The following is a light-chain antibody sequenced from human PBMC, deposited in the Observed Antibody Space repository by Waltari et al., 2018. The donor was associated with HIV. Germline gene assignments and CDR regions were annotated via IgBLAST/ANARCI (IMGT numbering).Light chain of an antibody. J-gene: IGLJ3*02. V-gene: IGLV8-61*01. Sequence: QTVVTQEPSFSVSPGGTVPLTCGLSSGSVSTRYYPSRYQQTPGQAPRTLIYSTNTRSSGVPDRFSGSILGNKAALTITGAQADDESDYYCVLYMGSGLWVFGGGTKLTVL. CDR3: VLYMGSGLWV. CDR2: STN. CDR1: SGSVSTRYY.